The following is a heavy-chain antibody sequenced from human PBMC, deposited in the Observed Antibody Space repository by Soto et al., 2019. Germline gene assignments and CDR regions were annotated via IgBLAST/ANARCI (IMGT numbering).Heavy chain of an antibody. J-gene: IGHJ3*02. V-gene: IGHV1-24*01. CDR2: FDPEDGET. D-gene: IGHD3-10*02. Sequence: QVQLVQSGAEVKKPGASVRVSCKVSGNTLTELSMHWVRQAPGKGLEGMGGFDPEDGETIYAQQFQARVTMTEDTSTETAYMELSSLRSDDTSVYYCTMAMMRSHVFSAFDIWGQGTMVTVSS. CDR3: TMAMMRSHVFSAFDI. CDR1: GNTLTELS.